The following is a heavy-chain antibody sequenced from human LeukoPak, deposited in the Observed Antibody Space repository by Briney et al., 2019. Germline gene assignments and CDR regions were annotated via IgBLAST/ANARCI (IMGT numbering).Heavy chain of an antibody. V-gene: IGHV3-74*01. CDR1: GFTFSSNW. D-gene: IGHD2-2*01. J-gene: IGHJ3*01. CDR3: ARTEYCSPTSCKYASF. Sequence: GGSLRLSCAASGFTFSSNWTHWVRQAPGKGLVWVSQINSDGSSTNYADSVKGRFTISRDNAKNTLYLEMNSLRAEDTAVYYCARTEYCSPTSCKYASFWGQGTMVTVSS. CDR2: INSDGSST.